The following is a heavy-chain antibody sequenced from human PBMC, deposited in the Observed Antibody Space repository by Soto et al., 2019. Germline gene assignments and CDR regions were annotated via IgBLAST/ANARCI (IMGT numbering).Heavy chain of an antibody. CDR1: GFTFSTYG. J-gene: IGHJ4*02. Sequence: GGSLRLSCAVSGFTFSTYGMSWVRQAPGKGLEWVSSISSSSSYRDYAGSVKGRFTISRDNAKNSLYLQMNSLRAEDTAVYYCASSGWGASGTPYLDFWGQGTLVTVSS. CDR2: ISSSSSYR. CDR3: ASSGWGASGTPYLDF. D-gene: IGHD1-1*01. V-gene: IGHV3-21*01.